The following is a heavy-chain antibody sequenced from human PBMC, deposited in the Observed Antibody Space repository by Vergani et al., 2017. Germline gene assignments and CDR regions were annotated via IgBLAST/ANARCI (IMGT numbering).Heavy chain of an antibody. CDR1: GFTFNHYA. J-gene: IGHJ5*02. V-gene: IGHV3-23*01. Sequence: EVQLLESGGDLVQPGGSLRLSCAASGFTFNHYAMNWVRQAPGKGLEWVSGISGSGGSTYYAGSVKGRFTISRDSSKNTLYLQINSLRAEDTAVYYCAKLYCSSTSCYPHNWFDPWGQGTLVTVSS. CDR3: AKLYCSSTSCYPHNWFDP. CDR2: ISGSGGST. D-gene: IGHD2-2*01.